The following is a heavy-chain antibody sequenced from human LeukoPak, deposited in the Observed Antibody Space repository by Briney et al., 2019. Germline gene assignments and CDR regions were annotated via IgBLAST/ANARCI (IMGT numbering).Heavy chain of an antibody. CDR3: ARGGYYGSGNDFRFDP. CDR2: IYYSGST. J-gene: IGHJ5*02. Sequence: SEALSLTCTVSGGSISSYYWSWIRQPPGKGLEWIGYIYYSGSTNYKPSLKSRVTISVDTSKNQFSLKLSSVTAADTAVYYCARGGYYGSGNDFRFDPWGQGTLVTVSS. CDR1: GGSISSYY. D-gene: IGHD3-10*01. V-gene: IGHV4-59*01.